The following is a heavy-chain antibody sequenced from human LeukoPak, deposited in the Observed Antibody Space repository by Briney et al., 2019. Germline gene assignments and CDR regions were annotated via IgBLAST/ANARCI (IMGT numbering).Heavy chain of an antibody. CDR2: ISSSSYI. D-gene: IGHD6-13*01. V-gene: IGHV3-21*01. CDR3: ARVQTYSSSWYGDYFDY. CDR1: GYTFSSYS. Sequence: GGSLRLSCAASGYTFSSYSMNWVRQAPGRGLEWVSSISSSSYIYYADSVKGRFTISRDNAKNSLYLQMNSLRAEDTAVYYCARVQTYSSSWYGDYFDYWGQGTLVTVSS. J-gene: IGHJ4*02.